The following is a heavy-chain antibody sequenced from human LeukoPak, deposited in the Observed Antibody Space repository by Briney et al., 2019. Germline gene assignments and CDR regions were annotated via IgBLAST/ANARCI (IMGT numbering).Heavy chain of an antibody. D-gene: IGHD3-10*01. J-gene: IGHJ5*02. Sequence: SGRSLRLSCAASGFTFRTYGIHWVRQAPGKGLEWVAVISYDGTNKYYADSVKGRFTISRDNSKNTLYLQMNSLRAEDTAVYYCARDRRITMVRGKNWFDPWGQGTLVTVSS. CDR1: GFTFRTYG. CDR3: ARDRRITMVRGKNWFDP. CDR2: ISYDGTNK. V-gene: IGHV3-30*03.